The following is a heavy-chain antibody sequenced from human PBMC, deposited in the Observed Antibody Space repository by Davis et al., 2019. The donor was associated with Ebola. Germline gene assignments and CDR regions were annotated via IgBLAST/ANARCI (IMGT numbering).Heavy chain of an antibody. CDR1: GYTFTSYG. Sequence: AASVKVSCKASGYTFTSYGISWVRQAPGQGLEWMGWISAYNGNTNYAQKLQGRVTMTTDTSTSTAYMELRSLRSEDTAVYYCARAAHSSSWFMVSAFDIWGQETMVTVSS. CDR2: ISAYNGNT. V-gene: IGHV1-18*04. J-gene: IGHJ3*02. CDR3: ARAAHSSSWFMVSAFDI. D-gene: IGHD6-13*01.